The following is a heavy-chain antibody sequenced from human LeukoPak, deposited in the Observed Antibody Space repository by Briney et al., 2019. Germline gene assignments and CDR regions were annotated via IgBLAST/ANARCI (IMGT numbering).Heavy chain of an antibody. CDR1: GDSISSFY. Sequence: SETLSLTCAVSGDSISSFYWSWIRQPPGKGLEWIGYRNYNGRTYYKPPLQSRVTISVDTSNNYFSLRLTSVTAADTAVYYCARLLDNDSSGDPDTFDVWGQGTMVTVSS. J-gene: IGHJ3*01. CDR2: RNYNGRT. CDR3: ARLLDNDSSGDPDTFDV. V-gene: IGHV4-59*13. D-gene: IGHD3-22*01.